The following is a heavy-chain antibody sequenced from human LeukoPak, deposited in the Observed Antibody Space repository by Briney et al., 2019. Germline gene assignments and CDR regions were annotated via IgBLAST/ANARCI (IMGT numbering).Heavy chain of an antibody. J-gene: IGHJ4*02. Sequence: GASVKVSCKASGGTFSSYAISWVRQAPGQGLEWMGRIIPILGIANYAQKFQGRVTSTADKSTGTAYMELSSLRSEDTAVYYCARDPDYYGSGSHGRSFDYWGQGTLVTVSS. CDR3: ARDPDYYGSGSHGRSFDY. V-gene: IGHV1-69*04. D-gene: IGHD3-10*01. CDR2: IIPILGIA. CDR1: GGTFSSYA.